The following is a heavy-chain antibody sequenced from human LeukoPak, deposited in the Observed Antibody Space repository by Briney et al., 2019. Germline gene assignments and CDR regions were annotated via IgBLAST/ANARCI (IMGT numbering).Heavy chain of an antibody. CDR2: INHSGST. Sequence: SETLSPTCAVYGGSFSGYYWSWIRQPPGKGLEWIGEINHSGSTNYNPSLKSRVTISVDTSKNQFSLKLSSVTAADTAVYYCARDGPYSSSWYGPNRYYYYGMDVWGQGTTVTVSS. CDR3: ARDGPYSSSWYGPNRYYYYGMDV. V-gene: IGHV4-34*01. J-gene: IGHJ6*02. CDR1: GGSFSGYY. D-gene: IGHD6-13*01.